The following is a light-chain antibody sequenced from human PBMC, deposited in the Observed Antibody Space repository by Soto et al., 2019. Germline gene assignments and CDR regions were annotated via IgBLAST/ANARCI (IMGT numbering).Light chain of an antibody. V-gene: IGLV2-14*01. Sequence: QSVLTQPASVSGSPGQSITISCTGTNSDVGAYNYVSWYQQHPGKAPKLIIYDVSNRPSGVSDRFSGSKSGNTASLTIAGLQAEDEADYYCSSYTTGTSVVFGGGTKVTVL. J-gene: IGLJ2*01. CDR1: NSDVGAYNY. CDR3: SSYTTGTSVV. CDR2: DVS.